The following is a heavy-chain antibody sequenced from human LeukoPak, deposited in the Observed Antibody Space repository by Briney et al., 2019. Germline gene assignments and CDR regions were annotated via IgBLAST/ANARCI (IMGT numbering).Heavy chain of an antibody. D-gene: IGHD4-17*01. CDR3: TRGRSYGDSSTAFDY. V-gene: IGHV3-23*01. CDR1: GFIFSSYA. J-gene: IGHJ4*02. Sequence: GGSLRPSCAASGFIFSSYAMTWVRQAPGKGLEWVSSSGSTTDYSDSVKGRFTISRDNSKNTPHLQMNSLRAEDRAVYYCTRGRSYGDSSTAFDYWGQGALVTVSS. CDR2: SGSTT.